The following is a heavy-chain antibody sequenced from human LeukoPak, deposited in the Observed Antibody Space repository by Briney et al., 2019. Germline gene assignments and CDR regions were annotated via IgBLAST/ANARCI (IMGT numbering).Heavy chain of an antibody. Sequence: GGSLRLSCAASGFTVSSNYMSWVRQAPGKGLEWVSVIYSGGSTYYADFVKGRFTISRDNSKNTLYLQMNSLRAEDTAVYYCARGVEYSSSFDYWGQGTPVTVSS. J-gene: IGHJ4*02. CDR3: ARGVEYSSSFDY. V-gene: IGHV3-66*01. CDR2: IYSGGST. CDR1: GFTVSSNY. D-gene: IGHD6-6*01.